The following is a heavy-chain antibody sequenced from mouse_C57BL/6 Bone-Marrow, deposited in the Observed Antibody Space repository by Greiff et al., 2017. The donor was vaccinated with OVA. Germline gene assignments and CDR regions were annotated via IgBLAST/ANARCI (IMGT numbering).Heavy chain of an antibody. Sequence: VQLQQSGAELARPGASVKLSCKASGYTFTSYGISWVKQRPGQGLEWIGEIYPRSGNTYYNEKFKGKATLTADKSSSTAYMELRSLTSEDSAVYYCANWDLSWFAYWGQGTLVTVSA. J-gene: IGHJ3*01. CDR3: ANWDLSWFAY. D-gene: IGHD4-1*02. CDR2: IYPRSGNT. CDR1: GYTFTSYG. V-gene: IGHV1-81*01.